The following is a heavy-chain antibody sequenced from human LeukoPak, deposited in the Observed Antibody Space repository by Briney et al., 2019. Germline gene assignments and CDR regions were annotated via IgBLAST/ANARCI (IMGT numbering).Heavy chain of an antibody. CDR3: ASSQGNWFDP. Sequence: KPSETLSLTCTVSGGSISSSSYYWGWIRQPPGKGLEWIGYIYYSGSTYYNPSLKSRVTISVDTSKNQFSLKLSSVTAADTAVYYCASSQGNWFDPWGQGTLVTVSS. CDR2: IYYSGST. J-gene: IGHJ5*02. V-gene: IGHV4-30-4*01. CDR1: GGSISSSSYY.